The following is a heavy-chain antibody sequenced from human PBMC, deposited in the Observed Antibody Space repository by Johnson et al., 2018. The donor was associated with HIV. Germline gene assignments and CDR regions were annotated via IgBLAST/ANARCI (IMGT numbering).Heavy chain of an antibody. Sequence: QVQLVESGGGLVKPGGSLRLSCAASGFTFRSYAMHWVRQAPGKGLEWAAVMSYDESNKYYADSVKGRFTISRDNSKNTLYLQMNSLRAEDTAVYYCAREEGSGEPPNAFDIWGQGTMVTVSS. J-gene: IGHJ3*02. CDR2: MSYDESNK. CDR3: AREEGSGEPPNAFDI. CDR1: GFTFRSYA. V-gene: IGHV3-30-3*01. D-gene: IGHD3-16*01.